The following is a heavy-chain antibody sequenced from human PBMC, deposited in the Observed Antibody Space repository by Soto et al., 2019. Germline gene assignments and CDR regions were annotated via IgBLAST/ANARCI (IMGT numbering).Heavy chain of an antibody. CDR3: AIIGSGDYSDFDY. CDR2: IRPNDGHT. Sequence: QVQLIQSGAEVKRPGASVRVSCKGLGYTFTSYGIIWVRQAPGQGLEWMGWIRPNDGHTNYAQKFQDRVTMTRDTSTTTVYMDLRSLGSDDTAVYYCAIIGSGDYSDFDYWGQGTLVTVSS. J-gene: IGHJ4*02. V-gene: IGHV1-18*01. CDR1: GYTFTSYG. D-gene: IGHD4-4*01.